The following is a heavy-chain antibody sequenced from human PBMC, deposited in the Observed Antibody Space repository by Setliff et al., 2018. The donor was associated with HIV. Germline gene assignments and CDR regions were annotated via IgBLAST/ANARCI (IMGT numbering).Heavy chain of an antibody. CDR3: ARGELSWDY. V-gene: IGHV4-4*02. Sequence: SETLSLTCAVSGGSIGSSNWWSWVRQPPGKGLEWIGEIYHSGSTFYNPSLKSRVTMSLDTSYNQFSLKLNSVTGADSAMYYCARGELSWDYWGQGTLVTVSS. CDR2: IYHSGST. J-gene: IGHJ4*02. D-gene: IGHD3-10*01. CDR1: GGSIGSSNW.